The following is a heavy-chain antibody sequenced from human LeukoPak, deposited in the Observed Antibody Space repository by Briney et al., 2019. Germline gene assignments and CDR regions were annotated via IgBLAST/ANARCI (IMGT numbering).Heavy chain of an antibody. CDR3: AKDFAVESGGDWFDT. V-gene: IGHV3-23*01. D-gene: IGHD3-3*01. CDR2: ISGSCGST. J-gene: IGHJ5*02. Sequence: PGWALRLSCAASGFTFSSYAMSSVRQAPGKGLEWVSAISGSCGSTYYADSEKGPFTISRDHSKNTLEVEKNSRRAEDTAVYYCAKDFAVESGGDWFDTWGQGTLATVSS. CDR1: GFTFSSYA.